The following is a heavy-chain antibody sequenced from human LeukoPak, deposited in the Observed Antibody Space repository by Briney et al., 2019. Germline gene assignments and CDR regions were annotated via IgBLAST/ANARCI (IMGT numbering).Heavy chain of an antibody. CDR3: ARDHYSGYDVGDFDY. J-gene: IGHJ4*02. CDR2: ISSSSSYI. CDR1: EFTVNYNY. V-gene: IGHV3-21*01. D-gene: IGHD5-12*01. Sequence: GGSLRLSCAVSEFTVNYNYMNWVRQAPGKGLEWVSSISSSSSYIYYADSVKGRFTISRDNAKNSLYLQMNSLRAEDTAVYYCARDHYSGYDVGDFDYWGQGTLVTVSS.